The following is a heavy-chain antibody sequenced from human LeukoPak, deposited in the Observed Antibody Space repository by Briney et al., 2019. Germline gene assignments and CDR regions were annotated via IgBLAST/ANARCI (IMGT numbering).Heavy chain of an antibody. CDR3: ARGYTYYGSGSPPGDV. CDR2: IDHSGST. D-gene: IGHD3-10*01. V-gene: IGHV4-34*01. J-gene: IGHJ6*04. Sequence: SETLSLTCAVYGGSFSGYYWSWIRHPPGRGLEWIAEIDHSGSTHYNPSLKSRVIISVDMSQHQVSLRLNSLTAADTAVYYCARGYTYYGSGSPPGDVWGNGASVIVSS. CDR1: GGSFSGYY.